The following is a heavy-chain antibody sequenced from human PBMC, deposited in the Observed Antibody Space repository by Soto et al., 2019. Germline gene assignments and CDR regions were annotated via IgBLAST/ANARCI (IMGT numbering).Heavy chain of an antibody. Sequence: GGSLRLSCTASGFTFGDYAMSWVRQAPGKGLEWVGFIRSKAYGGTTEYAASVKGRFTISRDDSKSIAYLQMNSLKTEDTAVYYWTRDVFSSSPWATYYYYGMDVWGQGTTVTVSS. V-gene: IGHV3-49*04. J-gene: IGHJ6*02. CDR2: IRSKAYGGTT. CDR3: TRDVFSSSPWATYYYYGMDV. CDR1: GFTFGDYA. D-gene: IGHD6-6*01.